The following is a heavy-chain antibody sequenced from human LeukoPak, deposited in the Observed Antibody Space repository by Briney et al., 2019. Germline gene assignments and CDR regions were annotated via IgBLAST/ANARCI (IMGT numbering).Heavy chain of an antibody. CDR3: AKDLSVYGYSPFDY. CDR1: GFTFSSYA. V-gene: IGHV3-30*18. CDR2: ISYDGSNK. Sequence: PGRSLRLSCAASGFTFSSYAMHWVRQAPGKGLEWVAVISYDGSNKYYADSVKGRFTISRDNSKNTLYLQMNSLRAEDTAVYYCAKDLSVYGYSPFDYWGQGTLVTVSS. J-gene: IGHJ4*02. D-gene: IGHD5-18*01.